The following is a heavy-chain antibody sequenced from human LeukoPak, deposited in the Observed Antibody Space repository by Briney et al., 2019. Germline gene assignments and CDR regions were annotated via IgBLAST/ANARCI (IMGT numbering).Heavy chain of an antibody. Sequence: ASVKVSCKASGYTFTSYDINWVRQATGQGLEWMGWMNPNSGNTGYAQKFQGSVTMTRNTSISTAYMELSSLRSEDTAVYYCARSGDSSGYFDYWGQGTLVTVSS. J-gene: IGHJ4*02. CDR1: GYTFTSYD. CDR3: ARSGDSSGYFDY. D-gene: IGHD3-22*01. V-gene: IGHV1-8*01. CDR2: MNPNSGNT.